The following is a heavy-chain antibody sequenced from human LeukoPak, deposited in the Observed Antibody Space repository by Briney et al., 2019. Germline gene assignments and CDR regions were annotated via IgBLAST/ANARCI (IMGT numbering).Heavy chain of an antibody. V-gene: IGHV4-39*01. Sequence: SETLSLTCTVSGGSISSSSYYWGWIRQHPGKGLEWLGSIYYSGSTYYHPSLKSRVTISVDTSKNQFSLKLSSVTGAETAVYYCARGEAPSNWFDPWGQGTLVTVSS. CDR3: ARGEAPSNWFDP. CDR1: GGSISSSSYY. J-gene: IGHJ5*02. CDR2: IYYSGST.